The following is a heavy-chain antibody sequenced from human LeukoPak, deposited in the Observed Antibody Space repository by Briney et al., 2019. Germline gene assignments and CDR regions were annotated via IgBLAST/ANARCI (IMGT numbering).Heavy chain of an antibody. D-gene: IGHD1-1*01. CDR1: GFTFGNAW. J-gene: IGHJ4*02. Sequence: PGGSLRLSCAASGFTFGNAWMSWVRQSPGKGREWVGRIKSKTDGGTTDYAAPVKGRFTISRDDSKNTLYLQMNSLKTGDTAVYYCPTDEERDWGQGTLVTVSS. V-gene: IGHV3-15*01. CDR3: PTDEERD. CDR2: IKSKTDGGTT.